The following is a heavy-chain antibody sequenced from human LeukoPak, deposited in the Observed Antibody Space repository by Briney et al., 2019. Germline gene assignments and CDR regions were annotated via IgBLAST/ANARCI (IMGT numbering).Heavy chain of an antibody. CDR3: ARDSSGRGGMRYFDY. Sequence: SETLSLTCTVSGGSISSYYWSWIRQPPGKGLEWIGYIYYSGSTNYNPSLKSRVTISVDTSKNQFSLKLSSVTAADTAVYYCARDSSGRGGMRYFDYWGQGTLVTVSS. D-gene: IGHD3-22*01. CDR2: IYYSGST. J-gene: IGHJ4*02. V-gene: IGHV4-59*01. CDR1: GGSISSYY.